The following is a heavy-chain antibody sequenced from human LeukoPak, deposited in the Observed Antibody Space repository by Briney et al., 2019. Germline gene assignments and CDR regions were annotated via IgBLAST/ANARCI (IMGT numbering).Heavy chain of an antibody. CDR3: ARGAPKAMVRGVPYFDY. CDR1: GGTFSSYA. Sequence: GASVKVSCKASGGTFSSYAISWVRQAPGQGLEWMGRIIPILGIANYAQKFQGRVTITADKSTSTAYMELSSLRSEDTAVYYCARGAPKAMVRGVPYFDYWGQGTLVTVSS. V-gene: IGHV1-69*04. D-gene: IGHD3-10*01. J-gene: IGHJ4*02. CDR2: IIPILGIA.